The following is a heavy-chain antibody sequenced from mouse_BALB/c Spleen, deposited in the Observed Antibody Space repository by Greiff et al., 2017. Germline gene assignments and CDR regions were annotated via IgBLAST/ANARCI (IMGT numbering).Heavy chain of an antibody. D-gene: IGHD2-3*01. Sequence: EVQGVESGGGLVKPGGSLKLSCAASGFTFSDYYMYWVRQTPEKRLEWVATISDGGSYTYYPDSVKGRFTISRDNAKNNLYLQMSSLKSEDTAMYYCARVYDYYAMDYWGQGTSVTVSS. CDR2: ISDGGSYT. J-gene: IGHJ4*01. CDR1: GFTFSDYY. CDR3: ARVYDYYAMDY. V-gene: IGHV5-4*02.